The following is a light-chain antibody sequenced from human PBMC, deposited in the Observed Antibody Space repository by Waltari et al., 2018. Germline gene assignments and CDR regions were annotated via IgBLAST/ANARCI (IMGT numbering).Light chain of an antibody. CDR2: DAS. Sequence: EILLTQSPVTLSLSPGERATLSCRASQSVNNYLAWYQQKPGQAPSLLIFDASKRATGIPARFSGSGSGTDFTLTISSLEPQDAAVYFCQQRSHWPPLTFGGGTKVEIK. CDR1: QSVNNY. CDR3: QQRSHWPPLT. J-gene: IGKJ4*01. V-gene: IGKV3-11*01.